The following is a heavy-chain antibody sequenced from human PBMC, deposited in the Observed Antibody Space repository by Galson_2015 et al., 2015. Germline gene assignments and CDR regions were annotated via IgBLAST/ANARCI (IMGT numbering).Heavy chain of an antibody. V-gene: IGHV3-30*18. CDR1: GFTFSSCG. CDR3: AKDNEGYCSDGHCYSYYYYGMDV. Sequence: SLRLSCAARGFTFSSCGMHWVRQAPGKGLEWVALISDEGSIKEYADSVKGRFTISRDNSKNTLPLQMNSLRAEDTAIYYCAKDNEGYCSDGHCYSYYYYGMDVWGQGTTVTVSS. CDR2: ISDEGSIK. D-gene: IGHD2-15*01. J-gene: IGHJ6*02.